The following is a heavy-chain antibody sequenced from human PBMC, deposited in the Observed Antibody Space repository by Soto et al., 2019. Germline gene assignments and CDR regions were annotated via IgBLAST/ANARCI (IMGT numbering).Heavy chain of an antibody. CDR3: ERDWKGAEGFDP. Sequence: QVQLVQSGAEVKKPGASVKVSCKASGYTFSTYGFSWVRQAPGQGLGWMGWIGADNGDTNYAQNFQGRVTMTTNTSTTTSYMELRSLTSDDTAVYFCERDWKGAEGFDPWGQGTLVTVSS. J-gene: IGHJ5*02. CDR2: IGADNGDT. D-gene: IGHD1-1*01. CDR1: GYTFSTYG. V-gene: IGHV1-18*01.